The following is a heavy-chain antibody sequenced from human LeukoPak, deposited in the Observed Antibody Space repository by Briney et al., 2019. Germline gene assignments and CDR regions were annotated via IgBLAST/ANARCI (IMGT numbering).Heavy chain of an antibody. CDR2: ISRTSSTI. Sequence: GGPLRLSCAASGFTFSDYYMNWVRQAPGKGLEWVSYISRTSSTIYYADSVKGRFTISRDNAKNSLYLQMNSLRDEDTAEYYCARAADYYYGMDVWGQGTTVTVSS. V-gene: IGHV3-48*02. CDR1: GFTFSDYY. J-gene: IGHJ6*02. CDR3: ARAADYYYGMDV.